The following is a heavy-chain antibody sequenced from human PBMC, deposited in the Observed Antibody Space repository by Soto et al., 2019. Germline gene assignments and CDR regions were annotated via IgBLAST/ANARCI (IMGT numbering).Heavy chain of an antibody. CDR1: GFTFSSYS. CDR3: ASELYDFWSGYYESAFDI. D-gene: IGHD3-3*01. J-gene: IGHJ3*02. Sequence: EVQLVESGGGLVQPGGSRRLSCAASGFTFSSYSMNWVRQAPGKGLEWVSYISSSSSTIYYADSVKGRFTISRDNAKNSLYLQMNSLRAKDTAVYYCASELYDFWSGYYESAFDIWGQGTMVTVSS. V-gene: IGHV3-48*01. CDR2: ISSSSSTI.